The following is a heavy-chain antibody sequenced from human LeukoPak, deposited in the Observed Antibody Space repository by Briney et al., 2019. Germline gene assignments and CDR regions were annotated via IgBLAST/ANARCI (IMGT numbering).Heavy chain of an antibody. CDR1: GFTFSSYA. D-gene: IGHD2-15*01. J-gene: IGHJ5*02. CDR3: ARALGYCSGGSCTRGYNWFDP. CDR2: IYYGGNT. V-gene: IGHV4-39*02. Sequence: GSLRLSCAASGFTFSSYAMIWVRQAPGKGLEWIGSIYYGGNTYYNPSLKSRVTISVDTSMNHFSLKLSFVTTADTAVYYCARALGYCSGGSCTRGYNWFDPWGQGTLVTVPS.